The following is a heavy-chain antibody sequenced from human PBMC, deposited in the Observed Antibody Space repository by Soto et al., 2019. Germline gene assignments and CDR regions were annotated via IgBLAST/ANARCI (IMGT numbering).Heavy chain of an antibody. V-gene: IGHV3-23*01. D-gene: IGHD2-21*02. Sequence: EVQVLESGGGLVQPGGSLRLSCAASGFTFSSYAMSWVRQGPGKGLEWVSAISESGGSTYYADSVKGRFTISRVNSKNTLYLQMNSLRVEDTAVYYCAKPSTRYCGGDCSWDYWGQGTLVTVSS. CDR1: GFTFSSYA. CDR3: AKPSTRYCGGDCSWDY. CDR2: ISESGGST. J-gene: IGHJ4*02.